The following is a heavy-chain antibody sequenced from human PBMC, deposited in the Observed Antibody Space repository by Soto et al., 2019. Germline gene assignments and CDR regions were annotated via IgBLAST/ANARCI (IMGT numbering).Heavy chain of an antibody. Sequence: SETLSLTCAVYGGSFSGYYWSWIRQPPGKGLEWIGEINHSGSTNYNPSLKSRVTISVDTSKNQFSLKLSSVTAADTAVYYCARVYHTIVVEPAAKNYFDYWGQGTLVTVS. D-gene: IGHD2-2*01. V-gene: IGHV4-34*01. CDR3: ARVYHTIVVEPAAKNYFDY. J-gene: IGHJ4*02. CDR1: GGSFSGYY. CDR2: INHSGST.